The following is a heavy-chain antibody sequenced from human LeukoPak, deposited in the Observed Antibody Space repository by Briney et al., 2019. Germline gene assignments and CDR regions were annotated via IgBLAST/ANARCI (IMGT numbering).Heavy chain of an antibody. CDR2: INHGGST. J-gene: IGHJ6*03. CDR3: ARGGAATRIYYYYYMDV. CDR1: GGSFSGYY. V-gene: IGHV4-34*01. D-gene: IGHD2-15*01. Sequence: PSETLSLTCAVYGGSFSGYYWSWIRQPPGKGLEWIGEINHGGSTNYNPSLKSRVTISVDTPKNQFSLKLSSVTAADTAVYYCARGGAATRIYYYYYMDVWGKGTTVTVSS.